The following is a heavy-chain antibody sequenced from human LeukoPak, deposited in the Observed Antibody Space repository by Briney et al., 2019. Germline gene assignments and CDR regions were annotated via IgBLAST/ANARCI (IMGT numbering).Heavy chain of an antibody. D-gene: IGHD6-19*01. CDR1: GYTFTGYY. Sequence: ASVKVSCKASGYTFTGYYMHWVRQAPGQGLEWMGWINPNSGGTNYAQKFQGRVTMTRDTSISTAYMELSRLRSDDTAVYYCARDGGIAEAGTIWFDPWGQGTLVTVSS. CDR2: INPNSGGT. J-gene: IGHJ5*02. CDR3: ARDGGIAEAGTIWFDP. V-gene: IGHV1-2*02.